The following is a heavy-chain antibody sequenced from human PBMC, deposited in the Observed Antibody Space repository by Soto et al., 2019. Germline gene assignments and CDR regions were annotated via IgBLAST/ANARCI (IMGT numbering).Heavy chain of an antibody. CDR1: GVTFSNYA. V-gene: IGHV3-23*01. Sequence: GGSLRLSCTVSGVTFSNYAMNWVRQAPGKGLEWVSSLSGSGGTTYCADSVKGRFIISRDNSKNTLYLLMNSLRAEDTALYYCAKQRADYGSGADTFYFDSRGQGALVTVSS. J-gene: IGHJ4*02. CDR3: AKQRADYGSGADTFYFDS. D-gene: IGHD3-10*01. CDR2: LSGSGGTT.